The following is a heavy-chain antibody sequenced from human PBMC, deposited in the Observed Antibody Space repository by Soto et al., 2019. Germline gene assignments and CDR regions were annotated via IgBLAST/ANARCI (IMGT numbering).Heavy chain of an antibody. CDR2: INAGYGNT. V-gene: IGHV1-3*01. Sequence: ALVKVSCNASGYTFSSYAMHWVRQAPGQRLEWMGWINAGYGNTKSSQKFQDRVTISRDTSASTAYMELTSLRSEDTAVYYCARDTGDGTFDFWGQGTLVTVSS. CDR1: GYTFSSYA. J-gene: IGHJ4*02. CDR3: ARDTGDGTFDF. D-gene: IGHD7-27*01.